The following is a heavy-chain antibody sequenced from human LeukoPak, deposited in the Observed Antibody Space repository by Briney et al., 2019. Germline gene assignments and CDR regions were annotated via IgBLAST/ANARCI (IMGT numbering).Heavy chain of an antibody. Sequence: GGSLRLSCAASGFTVSSNYMSWVRQAPGKGLEWVSVIYSGGSTYYADSVKGRFTISRDNSKNTLYLQMNSLRAEDTAVYYCTTDSPLPYSSGWYMSGYWGQGTLVTVSS. CDR2: IYSGGST. CDR1: GFTVSSNY. D-gene: IGHD6-19*01. V-gene: IGHV3-66*01. CDR3: TTDSPLPYSSGWYMSGY. J-gene: IGHJ4*02.